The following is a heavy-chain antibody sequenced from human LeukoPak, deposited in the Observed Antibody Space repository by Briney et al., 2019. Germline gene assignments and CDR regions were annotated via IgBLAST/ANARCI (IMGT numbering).Heavy chain of an antibody. CDR1: GSTFSSYA. V-gene: IGHV3-23*01. Sequence: PGGSLRLSCAASGSTFSSYAMSWVRQAPGKGLEWVSAISGSGGSTYYADSVKGRFTISRDNSKNTLYLQMNSLRAEDTAVYYCAKDPYYYDSSALEVAFDIWGQGTMVTVSS. D-gene: IGHD3-22*01. CDR2: ISGSGGST. CDR3: AKDPYYYDSSALEVAFDI. J-gene: IGHJ3*02.